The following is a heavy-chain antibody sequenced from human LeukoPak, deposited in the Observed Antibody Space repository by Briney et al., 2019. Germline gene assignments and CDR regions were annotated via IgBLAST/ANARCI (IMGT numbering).Heavy chain of an antibody. Sequence: PGGSLRLSCAASGFTFSSYSMNWVRQAPGKGLEWVSYISSSSTIYYSDSVKGRFTIYRDNAKNSLYLQMNSLRAEDTAVYYCARELHSSGWHWGQGTLVTVSS. D-gene: IGHD6-19*01. CDR2: ISSSSTI. CDR1: GFTFSSYS. V-gene: IGHV3-48*01. CDR3: ARELHSSGWH. J-gene: IGHJ4*02.